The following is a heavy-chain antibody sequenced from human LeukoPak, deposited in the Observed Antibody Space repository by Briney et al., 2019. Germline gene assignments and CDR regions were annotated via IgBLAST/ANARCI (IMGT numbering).Heavy chain of an antibody. J-gene: IGHJ4*02. CDR1: GFTFTNYR. CDR2: ISWNSGSI. CDR3: AKSKTVTTEFDH. V-gene: IGHV3-9*03. Sequence: PGGSLRLSRAASGFTFTNYRMHWVRQVPGKGLEWVSGISWNSGSIGYADSVKGRFTISRDNAKNSLYLQMNSLRAEDMALYYCAKSKTVTTEFDHWGQGTLVTVSS. D-gene: IGHD4-17*01.